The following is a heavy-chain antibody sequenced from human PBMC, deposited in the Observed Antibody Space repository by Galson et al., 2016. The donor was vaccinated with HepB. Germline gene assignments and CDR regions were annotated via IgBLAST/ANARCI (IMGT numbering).Heavy chain of an antibody. Sequence: SLRLSCAASGFTFSSYDMHWVRQVTGKGLEWVSTIGTAGDTYYPGSVKGRFTISRENAKNSLYLQMNSLRAGDTAVYYCARTLGSGWSEYYFDGWGQGTLVTVPP. D-gene: IGHD6-19*01. CDR2: IGTAGDT. J-gene: IGHJ4*02. CDR3: ARTLGSGWSEYYFDG. CDR1: GFTFSSYD. V-gene: IGHV3-13*04.